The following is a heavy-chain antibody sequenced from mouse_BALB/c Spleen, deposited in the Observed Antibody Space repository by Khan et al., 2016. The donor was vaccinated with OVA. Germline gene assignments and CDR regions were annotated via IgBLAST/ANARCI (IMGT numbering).Heavy chain of an antibody. CDR1: GYSITSGYC. CDR3: ARTASIKY. Sequence: EVQLQESGPGLVKPSQSLSLTCTVTGYSITSGYCCNWIRQFPGNTLEWLGYISYSGSTNSNPSLKRLIYITRVTSNKQFFLQSNSVTTEDTGTYYCARTASIKYWCQGTSLTVSA. V-gene: IGHV3-1*02. CDR2: ISYSGST. J-gene: IGHJ2*02. D-gene: IGHD1-2*01.